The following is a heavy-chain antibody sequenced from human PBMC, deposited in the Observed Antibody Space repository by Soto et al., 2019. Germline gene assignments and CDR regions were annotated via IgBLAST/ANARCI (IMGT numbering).Heavy chain of an antibody. CDR2: IYSGGST. CDR1: GFTVRSNY. J-gene: IGHJ4*02. D-gene: IGHD3-16*02. CDR3: ARVRPYDYVWGSYRPLDY. V-gene: IGHV3-53*02. Sequence: EVQLVETGGGLIQPGGSLRLSCAASGFTVRSNYMSWVRQAPGKGLEWVSVIYSGGSTYYADSVKGRFTISRDNSKNTLYLQMNSLRAEDTAVYYCARVRPYDYVWGSYRPLDYWGQGTLVTVSS.